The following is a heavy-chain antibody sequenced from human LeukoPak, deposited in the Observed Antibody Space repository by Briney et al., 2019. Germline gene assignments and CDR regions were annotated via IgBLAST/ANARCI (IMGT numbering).Heavy chain of an antibody. Sequence: SETLSLTCTVSGGSISSYYWGWIRQPPGKGLEWIGSIYYSGSTYYNPSLKSRVTISVDTSKNQFSLKLSSVTAADTAVYYCAGELLTTIKYTIDYWGQGTLVTVSS. D-gene: IGHD3-10*01. CDR1: GGSISSYY. V-gene: IGHV4-39*01. J-gene: IGHJ4*02. CDR3: AGELLTTIKYTIDY. CDR2: IYYSGST.